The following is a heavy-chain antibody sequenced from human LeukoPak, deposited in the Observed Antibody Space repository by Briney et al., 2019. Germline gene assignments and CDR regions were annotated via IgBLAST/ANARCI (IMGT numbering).Heavy chain of an antibody. CDR1: GFSVSNYY. Sequence: GGSLRLSCAASGFSVSNYYMSWVRQAPGRGLEWVSAISGSGSTHYADSVKGRFTISRDNSKNTLYLQMNSLRDEDTAVYYCARDPSDGTKAFDDWGQGTLVTVSS. CDR2: ISGSGST. CDR3: ARDPSDGTKAFDD. V-gene: IGHV3-23*01. J-gene: IGHJ4*02.